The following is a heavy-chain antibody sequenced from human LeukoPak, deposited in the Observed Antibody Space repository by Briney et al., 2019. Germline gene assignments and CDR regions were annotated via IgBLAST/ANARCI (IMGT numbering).Heavy chain of an antibody. D-gene: IGHD3-22*01. CDR2: IYYSGST. Sequence: SETLSLTCTVSGGSISSYYWSWIRQPPGKGLEWIGYIYYSGSTNYNPSLKSRVTISVDTSKNQFSLKLSSVTAADTAVYYCARHREGGYYGDDAFDIWGQGTMVTVSS. V-gene: IGHV4-59*08. CDR3: ARHREGGYYGDDAFDI. J-gene: IGHJ3*02. CDR1: GGSISSYY.